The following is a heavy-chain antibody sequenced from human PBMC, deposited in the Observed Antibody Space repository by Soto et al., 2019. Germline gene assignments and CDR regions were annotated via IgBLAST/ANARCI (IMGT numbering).Heavy chain of an antibody. CDR2: ISYDGSNK. Sequence: PGGSLRLSCAASGFTFSSYGMHWVRQAPGKGLEWVAVISYDGSNKYYADSVKGRFTISRDNSKNTLYLQMNSLRAEDTAVYYCAKGVRGYSLSYGMDVWGQGTTVTVPS. J-gene: IGHJ6*02. D-gene: IGHD5-18*01. CDR1: GFTFSSYG. V-gene: IGHV3-30*18. CDR3: AKGVRGYSLSYGMDV.